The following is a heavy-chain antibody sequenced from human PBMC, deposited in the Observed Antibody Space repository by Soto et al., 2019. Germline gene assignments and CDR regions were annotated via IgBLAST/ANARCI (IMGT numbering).Heavy chain of an antibody. CDR2: IYYSGST. CDR1: GGSISSYY. V-gene: IGHV4-59*01. Sequence: PSETLSLTCTVSGGSISSYYWSWIRQPPGKGLEWIGYIYYSGSTNYNPSLKSRVTISVDTSKNQFSLKLSSVTAADTAVYYCAREDSGSYLGWFDPWGQGTLVTVSS. J-gene: IGHJ5*02. D-gene: IGHD3-10*01. CDR3: AREDSGSYLGWFDP.